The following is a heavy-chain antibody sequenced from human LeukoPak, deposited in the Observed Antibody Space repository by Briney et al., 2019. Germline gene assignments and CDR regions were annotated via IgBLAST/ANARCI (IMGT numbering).Heavy chain of an antibody. CDR3: AKDAAVAGTPLDYYYYGMDV. Sequence: GGSLRLSCAASGFTFSGSAMPWVRQASGKGLEWVGRIRSKANTYATAYAASVKGRFTISRDDSKNTAYLQMNSLRAEDTAVYYCAKDAAVAGTPLDYYYYGMDVWGQGTTVTVSS. J-gene: IGHJ6*02. CDR1: GFTFSGSA. CDR2: IRSKANTYAT. D-gene: IGHD6-19*01. V-gene: IGHV3-73*01.